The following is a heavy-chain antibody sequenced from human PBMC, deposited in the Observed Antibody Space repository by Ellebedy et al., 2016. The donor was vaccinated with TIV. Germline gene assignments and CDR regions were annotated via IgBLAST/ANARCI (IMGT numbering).Heavy chain of an antibody. CDR2: INTDGSNT. Sequence: GESLKISCAASGFPFSSYWMHWVRQAPGKGLVWVSQINTDGSNTNYADSVKGRFTISRGNAKNTLYLQMNSLRGEDTAVYYCARAAVATAAARYWYFDLWGRGTLVTVSS. CDR1: GFPFSSYW. V-gene: IGHV3-74*01. CDR3: ARAAVATAAARYWYFDL. J-gene: IGHJ2*01. D-gene: IGHD6-13*01.